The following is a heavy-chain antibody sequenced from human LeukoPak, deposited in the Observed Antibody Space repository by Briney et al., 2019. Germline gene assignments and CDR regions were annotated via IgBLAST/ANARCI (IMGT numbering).Heavy chain of an antibody. V-gene: IGHV4-30-4*08. J-gene: IGHJ6*03. CDR1: GGSISRGDYS. Sequence: PSETLSLTCTVSGGSISRGDYSWRWIRQPPGKGLEWIGYIYYSGRTYYNPSLNSHFTISVDTSKHQFPLKLSSVTAADTAVYYCARVERRKDYYYYYYMDVWGKGTTVTVSS. CDR3: ARVERRKDYYYYYYMDV. CDR2: IYYSGRT.